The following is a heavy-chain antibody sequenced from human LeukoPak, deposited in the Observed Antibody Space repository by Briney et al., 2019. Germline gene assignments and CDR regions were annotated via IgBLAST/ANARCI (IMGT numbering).Heavy chain of an antibody. Sequence: PSETLSLTCTVSGGSISSGDYYWSWIRQPPGKGLEWIGYIYYSGSTYYNPSLKSRVTISVVTSKNQFSLKLSSVTAADTAMYYCAMFTGGNWGYYYYYMDVWGKGTTVTVSS. CDR1: GGSISSGDYY. CDR2: IYYSGST. CDR3: AMFTGGNWGYYYYYMDV. D-gene: IGHD4-23*01. J-gene: IGHJ6*03. V-gene: IGHV4-30-4*08.